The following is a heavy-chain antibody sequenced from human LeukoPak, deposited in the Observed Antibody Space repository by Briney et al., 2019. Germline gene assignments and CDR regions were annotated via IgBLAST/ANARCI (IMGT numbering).Heavy chain of an antibody. Sequence: PGGSLRLSCAASGFTFSSYSMNWVRQAPGKGLEWVSYISSSSSTIYYADSVKGRFTISRDNAKNSLYLQMNSLRAEDTAVYYCASWSRRSSSFHFDYWGQGTLVTVSS. J-gene: IGHJ4*02. V-gene: IGHV3-48*04. CDR3: ASWSRRSSSFHFDY. D-gene: IGHD6-13*01. CDR2: ISSSSSTI. CDR1: GFTFSSYS.